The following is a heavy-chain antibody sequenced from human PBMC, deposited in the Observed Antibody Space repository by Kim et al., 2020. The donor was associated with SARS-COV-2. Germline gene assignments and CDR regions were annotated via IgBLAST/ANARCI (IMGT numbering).Heavy chain of an antibody. Sequence: GNTHYAPKLQGRVTMTTDTSTSTAYRALRSVRSDDTAVYYCARGELEDDYWGQGTLVTVSS. D-gene: IGHD1-1*01. J-gene: IGHJ4*02. V-gene: IGHV1-18*01. CDR3: ARGELEDDY. CDR2: GNT.